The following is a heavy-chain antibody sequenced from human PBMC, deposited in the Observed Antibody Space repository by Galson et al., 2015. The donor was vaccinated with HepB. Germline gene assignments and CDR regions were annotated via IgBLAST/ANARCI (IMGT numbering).Heavy chain of an antibody. J-gene: IGHJ6*02. Sequence: SLRLSCAASGFTFSSYSLNWVRQAPGKGLEWVSYISSSSSTIYYADSVKGRFTISRDNAKNSLYQQMNSLRDEDTAVYYCARELSPYYDSSGYGMDVWGQGTTVTVSS. V-gene: IGHV3-48*02. CDR2: ISSSSSTI. CDR1: GFTFSSYS. D-gene: IGHD3-22*01. CDR3: ARELSPYYDSSGYGMDV.